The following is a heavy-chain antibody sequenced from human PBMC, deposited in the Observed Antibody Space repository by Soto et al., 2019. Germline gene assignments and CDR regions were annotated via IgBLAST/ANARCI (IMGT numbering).Heavy chain of an antibody. J-gene: IGHJ6*02. V-gene: IGHV3-23*01. Sequence: GVLRLSCIASGFTFRNYAMAWVRQAPGEDLEWVSAIGTSGTPTLYADSVKSRFTISRDDSRNTVSLQMNSLGVEDTATYYCTRILWSSRRDALDIWGQGTTVTVSS. D-gene: IGHD2-21*01. CDR1: GFTFRNYA. CDR2: IGTSGTPT. CDR3: TRILWSSRRDALDI.